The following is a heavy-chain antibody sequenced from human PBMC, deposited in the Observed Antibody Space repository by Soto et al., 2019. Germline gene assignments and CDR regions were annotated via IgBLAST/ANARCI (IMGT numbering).Heavy chain of an antibody. CDR1: GFTFSSYA. CDR3: AKAYGTTVTTPVLWEAFDI. V-gene: IGHV3-23*01. Sequence: GGSLRLSCAASGFTFSSYAMSWVRQAPGKGLEWVSAISGSGGSTYYADSVKGRFTISRDNSKNTLYLQMNSLRAEDTAVYYCAKAYGTTVTTPVLWEAFDIWGQGTMVTVSS. D-gene: IGHD4-17*01. CDR2: ISGSGGST. J-gene: IGHJ3*02.